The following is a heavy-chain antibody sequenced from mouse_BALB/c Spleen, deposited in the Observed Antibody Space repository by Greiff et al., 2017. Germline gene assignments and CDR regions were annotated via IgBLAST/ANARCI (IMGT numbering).Heavy chain of an antibody. D-gene: IGHD1-3*01. CDR3: AKSDYNNRGFAY. J-gene: IGHJ3*01. CDR2: INPSTGYT. V-gene: IGHV1-7*01. Sequence: QVQLQQSGAELVKPGASVKLSCKASGYTFTSYWMHWVKQRPGQGLEWIGYINPSTGYTEYNQKFKDKATLTADKSSSTAYMQLSSLTSEDSAVYYVAKSDYNNRGFAYWGQGTLVTVSA. CDR1: GYTFTSYW.